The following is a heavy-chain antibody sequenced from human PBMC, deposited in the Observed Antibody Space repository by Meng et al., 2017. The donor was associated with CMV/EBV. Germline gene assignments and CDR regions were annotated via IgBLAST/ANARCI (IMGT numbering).Heavy chain of an antibody. CDR3: ARDCSSTSCYYLGGMDV. CDR2: IYSGGST. D-gene: IGHD2-2*01. V-gene: IGHV3-53*01. J-gene: IGHJ6*02. CDR1: GFTVSSNY. Sequence: GGSLRLSCAASGFTVSSNYMSWVRQAPGKGLEWVSVIYSGGSTYYADSVKGRFTISRDNSKNTLYLQMNSLRAEDTAVYHCARDCSSTSCYYLGGMDVWGQGTTVTVSS.